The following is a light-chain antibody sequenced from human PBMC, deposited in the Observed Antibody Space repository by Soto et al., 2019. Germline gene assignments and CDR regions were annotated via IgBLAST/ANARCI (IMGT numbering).Light chain of an antibody. Sequence: EIVLTQSPGSLSLSPGERATLSCRASQSVNSNNLVWYQQKPGQSPRLLIYGASTRATGIPDRFSGSGSGTDFTLTNSRRETGDFAVYHCQHVVGPWTFGQGTKVEI. CDR1: QSVNSNN. J-gene: IGKJ1*01. CDR2: GAS. CDR3: QHVVGPWT. V-gene: IGKV3-20*01.